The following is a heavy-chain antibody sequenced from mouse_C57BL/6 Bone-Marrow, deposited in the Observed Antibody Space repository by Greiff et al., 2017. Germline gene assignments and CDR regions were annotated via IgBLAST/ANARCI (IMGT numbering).Heavy chain of an antibody. J-gene: IGHJ1*03. CDR2: FYPGSGSI. Sequence: VKLQESGAELVKPGASVKLSCKASGYTFTEYTIHWVKQRSGQGLEWIGWFYPGSGSIKYNEKFKDKATLTADKSSSTVYMELSRLTSEDSAIYFCARHEEGVRAGTSRYFEVWGTGTTVTVSS. V-gene: IGHV1-62-2*01. CDR3: ARHEEGVRAGTSRYFEV. CDR1: GYTFTEYT. D-gene: IGHD3-3*01.